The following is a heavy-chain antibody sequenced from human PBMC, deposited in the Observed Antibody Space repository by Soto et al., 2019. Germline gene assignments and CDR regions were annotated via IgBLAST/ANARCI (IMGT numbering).Heavy chain of an antibody. J-gene: IGHJ6*02. CDR3: ARGSPPRYSSSWSGKRHYGMDV. D-gene: IGHD6-13*01. Sequence: QVQLQQWGAGLLKPSETLSLTCAVYGGSFSGYYWSWIRQPPGKGLEWIGEINHSGSTNYNPSLKSRVTISVDTSKNQFSLKLSSVTAADTAVYYCARGSPPRYSSSWSGKRHYGMDVWGQGTTVTVSS. CDR1: GGSFSGYY. V-gene: IGHV4-34*01. CDR2: INHSGST.